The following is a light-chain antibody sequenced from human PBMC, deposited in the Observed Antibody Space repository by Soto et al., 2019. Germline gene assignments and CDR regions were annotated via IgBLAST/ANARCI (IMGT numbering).Light chain of an antibody. Sequence: DIQMTQSPSSVSASIGDTVIITCRASQDINVYLNWYQHKPGEVPKLLIYSASTLHSGVPSRFTGSGSGTDFTLTIRGLQPEDFATYYCQQSYSTPLIFGGGTTGDIK. CDR2: SAS. V-gene: IGKV1-39*01. CDR3: QQSYSTPLI. CDR1: QDINVY. J-gene: IGKJ4*01.